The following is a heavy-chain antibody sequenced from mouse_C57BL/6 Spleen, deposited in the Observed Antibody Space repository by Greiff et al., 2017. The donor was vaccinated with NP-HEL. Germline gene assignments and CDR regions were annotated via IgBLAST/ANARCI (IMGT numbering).Heavy chain of an antibody. CDR2: IYPGSGST. J-gene: IGHJ4*01. D-gene: IGHD1-1*01. V-gene: IGHV1-55*01. Sequence: VQLQQPGAELVKPGASVKMSCKASGYTFTSYWINWVKQRPGPGLEWVGDIYPGSGSTNYNEKFKSKATLTVDTSSSTAYMQLSSLTSEDSAVYYCARAGSRDYAMDYWGQGTSVTVSS. CDR3: ARAGSRDYAMDY. CDR1: GYTFTSYW.